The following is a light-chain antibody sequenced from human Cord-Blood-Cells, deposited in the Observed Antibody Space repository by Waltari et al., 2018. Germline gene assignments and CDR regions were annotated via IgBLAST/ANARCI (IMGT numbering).Light chain of an antibody. CDR1: SSDVGSYNL. CDR3: CSYAGSSSWV. V-gene: IGLV2-23*02. CDR2: EVS. J-gene: IGLJ3*02. Sequence: QSALTQPASVSGSPGQSITISCTGTSSDVGSYNLVSWYQQHPGKAPKLMIYEVSKRPSGVSNRFSGSKSGNTASLTISRLQAEDEADYYCCSYAGSSSWVFDGGTKLTVL.